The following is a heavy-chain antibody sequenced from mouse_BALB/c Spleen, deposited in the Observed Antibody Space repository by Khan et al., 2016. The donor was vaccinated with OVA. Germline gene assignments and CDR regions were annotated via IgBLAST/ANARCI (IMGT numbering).Heavy chain of an antibody. J-gene: IGHJ2*01. CDR3: ARRGLRWDFDY. D-gene: IGHD1-1*01. CDR1: GYTFINYW. CDR2: INPSTGYT. Sequence: VQLQESGAELAKPGASVKMSCKASGYTFINYWILWVKQRPGQGLEWIGYINPSTGYTEYNQNFKDKATLTADKSSSTAYMQLSSLTSEDSAVDYCARRGLRWDFDYWGQGTTVTVSS. V-gene: IGHV1-7*01.